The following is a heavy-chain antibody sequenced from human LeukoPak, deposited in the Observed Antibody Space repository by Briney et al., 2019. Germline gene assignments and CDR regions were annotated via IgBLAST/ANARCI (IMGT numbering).Heavy chain of an antibody. Sequence: GGSLRLSCAASGFTFSSYSMNWVRQAPGKGLEWVSSISSSSSYIYYADSVKGRFTISRDNSKNTLYMEMNSLRAEDTAVYYCVRDGAYYYGSGSSYNGLDYWGQGNLVSVSS. CDR1: GFTFSSYS. CDR3: VRDGAYYYGSGSSYNGLDY. CDR2: ISSSSSYI. J-gene: IGHJ4*02. D-gene: IGHD3-10*01. V-gene: IGHV3-21*01.